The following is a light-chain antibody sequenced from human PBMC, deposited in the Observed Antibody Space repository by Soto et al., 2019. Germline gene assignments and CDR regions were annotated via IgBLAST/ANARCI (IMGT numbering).Light chain of an antibody. J-gene: IGLJ1*01. CDR1: SSNIGSNY. CDR2: RNN. V-gene: IGLV1-47*01. CDR3: AAWDDGLSARYV. Sequence: QSVLTQPPSASGTPGQRVTISCSGSSSNIGSNYVYWYQQLPGTAPKLLIYRNNQRPSGVPDRFSGSKSGTSASLAISGLRSEDEAYYYCAAWDDGLSARYVSGTGTKVPVL.